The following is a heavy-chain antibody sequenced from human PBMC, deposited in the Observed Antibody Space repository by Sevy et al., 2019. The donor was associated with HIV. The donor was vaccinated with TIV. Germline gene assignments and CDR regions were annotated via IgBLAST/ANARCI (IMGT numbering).Heavy chain of an antibody. Sequence: GWSLRLSCAASGFTFSDSWMTWVRQAPGKGLEWVANIKEDGNERYYVDSVKGRFTLSRDNAKMSVYLDLTSLRVEDSAMYYCARGRRNWGLGGLDVWGQGTTVTVSS. CDR3: ARGRRNWGLGGLDV. CDR2: IKEDGNER. D-gene: IGHD3-16*01. CDR1: GFTFSDSW. V-gene: IGHV3-7*01. J-gene: IGHJ6*02.